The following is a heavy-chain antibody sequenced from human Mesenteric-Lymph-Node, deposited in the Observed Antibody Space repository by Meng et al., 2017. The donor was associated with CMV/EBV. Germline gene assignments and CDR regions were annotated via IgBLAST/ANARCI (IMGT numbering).Heavy chain of an antibody. CDR2: IIPVFGTP. Sequence: SGDTLTKYGISWVRQAPGQGPEGKGGIIPVFGTPNYAQKFQGRVTITADESTSTAYMELRSLRSEDTAVYYCARRNYDLLTGSFDDWGQGTRVTVSS. D-gene: IGHD3-9*01. CDR3: ARRNYDLLTGSFDD. CDR1: GDTLTKYG. V-gene: IGHV1-69*01. J-gene: IGHJ4*02.